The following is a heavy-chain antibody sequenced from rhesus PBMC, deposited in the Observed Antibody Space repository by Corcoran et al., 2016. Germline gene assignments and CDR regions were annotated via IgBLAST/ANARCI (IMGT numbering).Heavy chain of an antibody. Sequence: DVQLVESGGGLVEPGGVLRLSCVALGVHFRWYGMYWVRQASGKGLEWVSLISKIGEIPYYAGSVKGRFTISRDNAKNSLLLQMNSLRAEDTAVYYCIHPLDGWLHWRSEYWGQGVLVTVSS. V-gene: IGHV3-100*02. D-gene: IGHD6-37*01. CDR1: GVHFRWYG. J-gene: IGHJ4*01. CDR2: ISKIGEIP. CDR3: IHPLDGWLHWRSEY.